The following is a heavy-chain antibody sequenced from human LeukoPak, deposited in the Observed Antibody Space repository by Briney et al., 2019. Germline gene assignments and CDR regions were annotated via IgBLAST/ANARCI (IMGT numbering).Heavy chain of an antibody. CDR3: ARSTYGGNSKHFQH. J-gene: IGHJ1*01. CDR1: GDSLSGGDYY. Sequence: SQTLSLTCTVSGDSLSGGDYYWSWIRQPPGKGLEWIGYIYYGGSTYYNPSLKRRVIISVDTSKNQFSLNLSSVTAADTAVYYCARSTYGGNSKHFQHWGQGTLVTVSS. V-gene: IGHV4-30-4*08. D-gene: IGHD4-23*01. CDR2: IYYGGST.